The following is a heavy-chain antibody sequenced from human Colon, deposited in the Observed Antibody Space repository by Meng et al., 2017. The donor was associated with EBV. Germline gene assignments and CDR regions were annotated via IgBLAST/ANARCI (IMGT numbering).Heavy chain of an antibody. J-gene: IGHJ4*02. V-gene: IGHV4-4*02. Sequence: QGQQPGSGPGLGEPSGTLSLTCAGSGGSISTSDWWSWVRQPPGKGLEWIGEIYRGGGTNYNPSFKSRVTISVDTSNNHFSLKLSYVTAADTAVYYCARVRVIPAAVGFDYWGQGTLVTVSS. CDR1: GGSISTSDW. D-gene: IGHD2-2*01. CDR2: IYRGGGT. CDR3: ARVRVIPAAVGFDY.